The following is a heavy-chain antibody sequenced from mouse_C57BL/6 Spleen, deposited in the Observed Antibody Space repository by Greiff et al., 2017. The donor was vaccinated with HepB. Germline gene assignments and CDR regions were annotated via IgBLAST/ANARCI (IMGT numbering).Heavy chain of an antibody. J-gene: IGHJ4*01. D-gene: IGHD2-4*01. CDR2: IYPGSGNT. V-gene: IGHV1-66*01. CDR1: GYSFTSYY. Sequence: VQLQQSGPELVKPGASVKISCKASGYSFTSYYIHWVKQRPGQGLEWIGWIYPGSGNTKYNEKFKGKATLTADTSSSTAYMQLSSLTSEDSAVYYCARGDYDGDYYAMDYWGQGTSVTVSS. CDR3: ARGDYDGDYYAMDY.